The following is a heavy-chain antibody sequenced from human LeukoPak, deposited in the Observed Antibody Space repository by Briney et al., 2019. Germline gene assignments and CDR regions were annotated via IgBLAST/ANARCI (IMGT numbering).Heavy chain of an antibody. D-gene: IGHD4-17*01. Sequence: PSGTLSLTCAVSGGSISSSNWWSWVRQPPGKGLEWIGEIYHSGSTNYNPSLKSRVTISVDTSKNQFSLKLSSVTAADTAVYYCARLQHDYGDVGDYWGQGTLVTVSS. CDR3: ARLQHDYGDVGDY. V-gene: IGHV4-4*02. J-gene: IGHJ4*02. CDR1: GGSISSSNW. CDR2: IYHSGST.